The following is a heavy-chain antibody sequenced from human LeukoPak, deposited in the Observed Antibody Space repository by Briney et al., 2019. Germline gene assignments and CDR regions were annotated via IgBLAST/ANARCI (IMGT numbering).Heavy chain of an antibody. CDR2: IYYSGST. J-gene: IGHJ4*02. Sequence: PSETLSLTCTVSGGSISSYYWSWIRQPPGKGLEWIGYIYYSGSTNYNPSLESRVTISIDTSKNQFSLKLSSVTAADTAVYYCARGPMVRGVRVIDYWGQGTLVTVSS. CDR3: ARGPMVRGVRVIDY. D-gene: IGHD3-10*01. CDR1: GGSISSYY. V-gene: IGHV4-59*01.